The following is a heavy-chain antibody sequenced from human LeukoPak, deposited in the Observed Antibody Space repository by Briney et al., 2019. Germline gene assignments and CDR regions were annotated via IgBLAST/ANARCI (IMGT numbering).Heavy chain of an antibody. Sequence: GASVKVSCKTSGYTFTSSGVSWVRQAPGQGPEWMGWISAYHGNANYAQKFTGRVTMTTDTSTSTAYMELRSLRSDDTAVYYCARDQDYCHSARCYQFDYWGQGTLVTVSS. CDR2: ISAYHGNA. D-gene: IGHD2-2*01. CDR1: GYTFTSSG. J-gene: IGHJ4*02. V-gene: IGHV1-18*01. CDR3: ARDQDYCHSARCYQFDY.